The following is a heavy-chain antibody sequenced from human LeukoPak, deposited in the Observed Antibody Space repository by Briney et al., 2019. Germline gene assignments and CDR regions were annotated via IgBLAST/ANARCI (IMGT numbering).Heavy chain of an antibody. Sequence: GGSLRLSCAASGFTFSSYVMNWVRQAPGKGLEWVSYISSSGSTIYYADSVKGRFTISRDNAKNSLYLQMNSLRAEDTAVYYCASSFDILTGQDYWGQGTLVTVSS. V-gene: IGHV3-48*03. CDR3: ASSFDILTGQDY. CDR1: GFTFSSYV. D-gene: IGHD3-9*01. CDR2: ISSSGSTI. J-gene: IGHJ4*02.